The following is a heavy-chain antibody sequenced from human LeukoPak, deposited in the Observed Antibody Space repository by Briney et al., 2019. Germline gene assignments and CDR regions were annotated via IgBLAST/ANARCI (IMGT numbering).Heavy chain of an antibody. CDR1: GYTFTGYY. Sequence: ASVKVSCKASGYTFTGYYLHWVRQAPGQGLEWMGWINPNSGGTTYAQTFQGRVTMTRDTSISTAYMELSRLRSDDTAVYYCAREVVVAALRARRQRNRFDPWGQGTLVTVSS. CDR3: AREVVVAALRARRQRNRFDP. D-gene: IGHD2-2*01. V-gene: IGHV1-2*02. J-gene: IGHJ5*02. CDR2: INPNSGGT.